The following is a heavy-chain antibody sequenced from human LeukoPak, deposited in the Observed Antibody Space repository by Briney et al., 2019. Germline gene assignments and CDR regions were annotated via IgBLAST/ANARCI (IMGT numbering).Heavy chain of an antibody. CDR2: INIGGTNT. CDR3: ATDGAGFDT. V-gene: IGHV3-11*01. Sequence: GGSLRLSCAASGFTFSDYYMSWIRQAPGKGLEWLSYINIGGTNTHYADSVKGRFTISRDNAKKSLYLEMNNLRAEDTAVYYCATDGAGFDTWGQGVLVTVSS. J-gene: IGHJ5*02. CDR1: GFTFSDYY.